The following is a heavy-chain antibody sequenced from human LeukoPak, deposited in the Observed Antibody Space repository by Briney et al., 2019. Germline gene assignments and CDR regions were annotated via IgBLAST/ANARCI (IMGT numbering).Heavy chain of an antibody. CDR3: TGDNFDSSVKFDY. D-gene: IGHD3-22*01. Sequence: PGGSLKLSCVVSGFTFSGSAVHWVRQASGKGLEWVGRIRSKANNYATAYAASVKGRFTISRDDSKNTAYLQMNSLKTDDTAIYYCTGDNFDSSVKFDYWGQGTLVTVSS. CDR1: GFTFSGSA. V-gene: IGHV3-73*01. J-gene: IGHJ4*02. CDR2: IRSKANNYAT.